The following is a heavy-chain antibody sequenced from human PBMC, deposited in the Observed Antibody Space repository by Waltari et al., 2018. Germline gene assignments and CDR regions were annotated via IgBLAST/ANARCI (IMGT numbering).Heavy chain of an antibody. D-gene: IGHD3-10*01. CDR2: INPNSGGT. CDR1: GYTFTGYY. Sequence: QVQLVQSGAEVKKPGASVKVSCKASGYTFTGYYMHWVRQAPGQGLEWMGRINPNSGGTNYAQKFQGRVTMTRDTSINTAYMELSRLRSDDTAVYYCASGNYGSAFAYWYFDLWGRGTLVTVSS. V-gene: IGHV1-2*06. J-gene: IGHJ2*01. CDR3: ASGNYGSAFAYWYFDL.